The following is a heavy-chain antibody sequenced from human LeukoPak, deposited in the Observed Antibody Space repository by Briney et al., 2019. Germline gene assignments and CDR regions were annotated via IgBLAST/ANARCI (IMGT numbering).Heavy chain of an antibody. Sequence: GGSLRLSCAASGFIFRDYYMSWIRQAPGKGLEWVSYISSSGSTIYYADSVKGRFTISRDNAKNSLYLQMNSLRAGDTAVYYCASLTGGMNRIDWGQGTLVTVSS. J-gene: IGHJ4*02. D-gene: IGHD3-16*01. V-gene: IGHV3-11*01. CDR1: GFIFRDYY. CDR2: ISSSGSTI. CDR3: ASLTGGMNRID.